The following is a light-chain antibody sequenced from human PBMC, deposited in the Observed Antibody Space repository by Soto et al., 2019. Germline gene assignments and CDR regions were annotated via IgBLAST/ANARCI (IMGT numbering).Light chain of an antibody. Sequence: EIVLTQSPGTLSLSPGERAALSCRASQSVSSSYLSWYQQKPGQAPRLLIFGASSRATGIPDRFSGSGSGTDFTLTISRLEPEDFAVYYCQQYDRLLTFGGGTKVEIK. CDR2: GAS. CDR3: QQYDRLLT. J-gene: IGKJ4*01. V-gene: IGKV3-20*01. CDR1: QSVSSSY.